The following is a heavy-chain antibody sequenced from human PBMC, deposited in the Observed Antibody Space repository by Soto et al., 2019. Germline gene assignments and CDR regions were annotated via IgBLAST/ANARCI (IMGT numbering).Heavy chain of an antibody. CDR1: GGSIDYYY. Sequence: SETLSLTCTVSGGSIDYYYWAWIRQSPGKGLEWIGHISDSGTTKYKRSLRSRVTISVDTSKNQFSLNLNSVSAADTAVYYCARDSTSWFPYYGIDVWGQGTTVTVSS. D-gene: IGHD6-13*01. CDR3: ARDSTSWFPYYGIDV. J-gene: IGHJ6*02. CDR2: ISDSGTT. V-gene: IGHV4-59*01.